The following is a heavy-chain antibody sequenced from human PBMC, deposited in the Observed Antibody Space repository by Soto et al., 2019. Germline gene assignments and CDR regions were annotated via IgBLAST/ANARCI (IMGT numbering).Heavy chain of an antibody. CDR2: IGTAGDT. Sequence: PGGSLRLSCAASGFTFSIYDMHWVRQATGKGLEWVSAIGTAGDTYYPGSVKGRFTISRENAKNSLYLQMNSLRAEDTAVYYCARGNPYSYGFGTYYYYYHGMDVWGQGTTVTVSS. CDR1: GFTFSIYD. J-gene: IGHJ6*02. CDR3: ARGNPYSYGFGTYYYYYHGMDV. D-gene: IGHD5-18*01. V-gene: IGHV3-13*01.